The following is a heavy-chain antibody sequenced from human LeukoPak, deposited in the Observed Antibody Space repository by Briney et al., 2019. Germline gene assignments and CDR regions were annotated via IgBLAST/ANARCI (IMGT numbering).Heavy chain of an antibody. Sequence: GSSVKVSCKASGGTFSSYAISWVRQAPGQGLEWMGRIIPIFGTANYAQKFQGRVTITTDESTSTAYMELSSLRSEDTAVYYCARVYYYDSSGYYSLFDYWGQGTLVTVSS. V-gene: IGHV1-69*05. CDR2: IIPIFGTA. D-gene: IGHD3-22*01. J-gene: IGHJ4*02. CDR1: GGTFSSYA. CDR3: ARVYYYDSSGYYSLFDY.